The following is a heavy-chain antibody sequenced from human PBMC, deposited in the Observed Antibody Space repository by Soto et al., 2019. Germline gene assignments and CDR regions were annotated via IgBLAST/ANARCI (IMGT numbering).Heavy chain of an antibody. CDR3: ARESMVLGYYYYGMDV. D-gene: IGHD3-10*01. V-gene: IGHV4-59*01. J-gene: IGHJ6*02. Sequence: QVQLQESGPGLVKPSETLSLTCTVSGGSISSYYWSWIRQPPGKGLVWIGYIYYRGSTNYNPSLTSRVTISADTSKNQLPLKLSSVTAADTAVYYCARESMVLGYYYYGMDVWGQGTTVTVSS. CDR2: IYYRGST. CDR1: GGSISSYY.